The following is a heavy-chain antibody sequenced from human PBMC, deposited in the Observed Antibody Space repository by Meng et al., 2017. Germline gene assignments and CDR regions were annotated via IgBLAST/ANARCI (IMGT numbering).Heavy chain of an antibody. V-gene: IGHV3-30*04. CDR3: ARESLTLFDY. CDR2: ISYDGSNK. Sequence: GESLKISCAASGFTFSSYAMHWVRQAPGKGLEWVAVISYDGSNKYYADSVKGRFTISRDNSKNTLYLQRNSLRAEDTAVYYCARESLTLFDYWGQGTLVTVSS. CDR1: GFTFSSYA. J-gene: IGHJ4*02.